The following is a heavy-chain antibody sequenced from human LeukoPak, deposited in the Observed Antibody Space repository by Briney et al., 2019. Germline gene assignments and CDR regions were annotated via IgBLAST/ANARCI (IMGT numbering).Heavy chain of an antibody. CDR1: GGSFSGYY. V-gene: IGHV4-34*01. Sequence: SETLSLTCAVYGGSFSGYYWSWIRQPPGKGLEWIGEINHSGSTNYNPSLKSRVTISVDTSKNQFSLKLSSVTAADTAVYYCASGYNWNDPFDYWGQGTLVTVSS. CDR3: ASGYNWNDPFDY. D-gene: IGHD1-20*01. J-gene: IGHJ4*02. CDR2: INHSGST.